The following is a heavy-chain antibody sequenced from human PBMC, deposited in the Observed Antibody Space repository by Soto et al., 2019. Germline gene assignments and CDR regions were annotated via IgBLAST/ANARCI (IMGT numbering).Heavy chain of an antibody. D-gene: IGHD3-22*01. V-gene: IGHV4-39*01. Sequence: QLQLQESGPGLVKPSETLSLTCTVSGGSISSSSYYWGWIRQPPGKGLEWIGSIYYSGNTYYNPSLKSRVTLSVDTSKNQFSLKLSSVTAADTAVYYCARPHSLYDSSGYPEYYFDYWGQGTLVTVSS. J-gene: IGHJ4*02. CDR1: GGSISSSSYY. CDR3: ARPHSLYDSSGYPEYYFDY. CDR2: IYYSGNT.